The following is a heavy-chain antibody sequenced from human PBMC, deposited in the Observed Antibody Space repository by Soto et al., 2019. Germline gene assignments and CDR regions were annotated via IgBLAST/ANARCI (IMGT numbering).Heavy chain of an antibody. Sequence: GGSLRLSCTASGFTFSNYAMSWVRQAPGMGLERVSTISDSGVNTFFGDSMKDRFTISRDNSKSTVYLQLNTVRAEDTAIYYCARAIGADFFDYWGQGTLVTVSS. CDR2: ISDSGVNT. V-gene: IGHV3-23*01. CDR1: GFTFSNYA. CDR3: ARAIGADFFDY. J-gene: IGHJ4*02. D-gene: IGHD6-25*01.